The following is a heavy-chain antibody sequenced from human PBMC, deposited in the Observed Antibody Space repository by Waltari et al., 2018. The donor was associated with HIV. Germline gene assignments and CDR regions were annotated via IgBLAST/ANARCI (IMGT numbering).Heavy chain of an antibody. CDR3: ARKGHDYDTSGYYPFGY. J-gene: IGHJ4*02. CDR1: GYTFTYYD. V-gene: IGHV1-8*01. Sequence: QVQLVQSGAEVKKPGASVKVSCKASGYTFTYYDIHWVRQATGQGLEWMGWMNPHSGNTDYAQKFQGRITMTRDTSLSTAYLELDSLTSEDTAVYYCARKGHDYDTSGYYPFGYWGQGTLVTVSS. CDR2: MNPHSGNT. D-gene: IGHD3-22*01.